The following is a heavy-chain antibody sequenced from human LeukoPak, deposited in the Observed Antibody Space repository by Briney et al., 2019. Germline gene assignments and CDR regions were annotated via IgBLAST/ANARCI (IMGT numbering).Heavy chain of an antibody. Sequence: SETLSLTCTVSGGSISNYYWSWIRQPPGKGLEWIGEINHSGSTNYNPSLKSRVTISVDTSKNQFSLKLSSVTAADTAVYYCARKWLVRWWFDPWGQGTLVTVSS. D-gene: IGHD6-19*01. CDR3: ARKWLVRWWFDP. CDR1: GGSISNYY. CDR2: INHSGST. J-gene: IGHJ5*02. V-gene: IGHV4-34*01.